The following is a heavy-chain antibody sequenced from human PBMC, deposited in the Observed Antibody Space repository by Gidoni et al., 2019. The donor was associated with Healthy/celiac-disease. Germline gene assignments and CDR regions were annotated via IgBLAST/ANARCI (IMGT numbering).Heavy chain of an antibody. CDR1: GAPFSSYA. CDR2: IIPICGTA. Sequence: VQLVQSGAAVKNPGSSVQVSCKASGAPFSSYAISWVRQAPGQGLEWMGGIIPICGTANYAQKCQGRVTITADESTSTAYMELSSLRSEDTAVYYCARVDGDYYYYGMDVWGQGTTVTVSS. D-gene: IGHD2-8*01. CDR3: ARVDGDYYYYGMDV. J-gene: IGHJ6*02. V-gene: IGHV1-69*01.